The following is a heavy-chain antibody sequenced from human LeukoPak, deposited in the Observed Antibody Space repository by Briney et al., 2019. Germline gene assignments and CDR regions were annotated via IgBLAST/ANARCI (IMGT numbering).Heavy chain of an antibody. J-gene: IGHJ6*03. CDR2: IYYSGST. CDR3: ARGLQLVSYYYYYMDV. D-gene: IGHD6-6*01. V-gene: IGHV4-39*07. Sequence: SETLSLTCTVSGGSISSSSYYWGWIRQPPGKGLEWIGSIYYSGSTNYNPSLKSRVTISVDTSKNQFSLKLSSVTAADTAVYYCARGLQLVSYYYYYMDVWGKGTTVTVSS. CDR1: GGSISSSSYY.